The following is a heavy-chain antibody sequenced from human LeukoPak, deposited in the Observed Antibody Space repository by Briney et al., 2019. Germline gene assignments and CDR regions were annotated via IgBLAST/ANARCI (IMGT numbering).Heavy chain of an antibody. CDR2: IYYSGST. CDR3: ARATIDAYNLEPFDY. V-gene: IGHV4-59*12. Sequence: PSETLSLTCTVSSGSMSSYYWSWIRQPPGKGLEWIGYIYYSGSTKYNPSLKSRVTISVDTSTKSFSLKLSSVTAEDTAVYYCARATIDAYNLEPFDYWGPGTLVTVSS. CDR1: SGSMSSYY. D-gene: IGHD5-24*01. J-gene: IGHJ4*02.